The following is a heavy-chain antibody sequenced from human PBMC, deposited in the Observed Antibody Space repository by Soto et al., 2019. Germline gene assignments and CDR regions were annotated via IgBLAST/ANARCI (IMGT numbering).Heavy chain of an antibody. V-gene: IGHV4-31*03. CDR1: GGSITRGGYY. J-gene: IGHJ5*02. Sequence: QVQLQESGPGLVKPSETLSLTCTVSGGSITRGGYYWSWIRQHPGKGLEWIGYIYNSGTTYYNPSLKNRVTKSIDTSKNQFAIKLTSVTAADTAVYYCARDPAPWGQGTLVTVSS. CDR2: IYNSGTT. CDR3: ARDPAP.